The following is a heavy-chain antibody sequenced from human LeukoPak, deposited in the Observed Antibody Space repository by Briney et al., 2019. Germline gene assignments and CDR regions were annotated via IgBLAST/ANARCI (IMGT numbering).Heavy chain of an antibody. Sequence: PGGSLRLSCAASGFTFSSYAIHWVRQAPGKGLEWMALISYDGSNKYYADSVKGRFTISRDNSKNTLYLQMNNLRAEDTALYYCARDLHYWVAMDVWGQGTTVTVAS. CDR1: GFTFSSYA. CDR3: ARDLHYWVAMDV. CDR2: ISYDGSNK. V-gene: IGHV3-30-3*01. J-gene: IGHJ6*02. D-gene: IGHD2-15*01.